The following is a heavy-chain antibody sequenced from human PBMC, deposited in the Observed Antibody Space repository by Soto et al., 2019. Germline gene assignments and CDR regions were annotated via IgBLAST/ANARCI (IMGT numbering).Heavy chain of an antibody. CDR3: ARSIDS. J-gene: IGHJ5*01. CDR1: GGSISSGGYY. Sequence: TSETLSLTCTVSGGSISSGGYYWNWIRQHTGKGLEWIGYIYYCGSTYYNPSLKSRVTISVDTSKNQFSLKLSSVTAADTAVYYCARSIDSWGQGTLVTVSS. CDR2: IYYCGST. V-gene: IGHV4-31*03.